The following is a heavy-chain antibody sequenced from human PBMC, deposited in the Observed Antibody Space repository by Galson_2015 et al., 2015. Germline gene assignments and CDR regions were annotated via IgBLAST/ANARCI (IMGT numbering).Heavy chain of an antibody. CDR2: INPSGGST. Sequence: SVKVSCKASGYIFTSYFMHWVRQAPGQGLEWMGIINPSGGSTNYAQKFQGRVTMTRDTSTSTIYMELCSLRSEDTAVYYCARARGGDPNWYFDLWGRGSLVTVSS. D-gene: IGHD2-21*01. CDR1: GYIFTSYF. V-gene: IGHV1-46*01. J-gene: IGHJ2*01. CDR3: ARARGGDPNWYFDL.